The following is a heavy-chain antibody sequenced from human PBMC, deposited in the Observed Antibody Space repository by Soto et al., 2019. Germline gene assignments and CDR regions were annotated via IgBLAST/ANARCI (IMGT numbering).Heavy chain of an antibody. J-gene: IGHJ5*02. CDR3: ARDRSSGYYINWFDP. V-gene: IGHV1-2*02. D-gene: IGHD3-22*01. CDR1: GYTFTGYY. CDR2: INPNSGGT. Sequence: GASVKVSCKASGYTFTGYYMHWVRQAPGQGLEWMGWINPNSGGTNYAQKFQGRVTMTRDTSISTAYMELSRLRSDDTAVYYCARDRSSGYYINWFDPWGQGTLVTVSS.